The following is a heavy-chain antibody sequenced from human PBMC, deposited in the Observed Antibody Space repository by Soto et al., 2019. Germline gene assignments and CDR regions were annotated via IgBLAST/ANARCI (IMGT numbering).Heavy chain of an antibody. J-gene: IGHJ5*02. CDR1: GYTFTSYG. Sequence: QVQLVQSGAEVKKPGASVKVSCKASGYTFTSYGISWVRQAPGQGLEWMGWISAYNGNTNYAQKLQGRVTMTTDTATSTAYMELRRLRSNYPVLYYCARDAGSRWYVPSSAPWAQGTLVTVSS. CDR3: ARDAGSRWYVPSSAP. V-gene: IGHV1-18*01. D-gene: IGHD6-13*01. CDR2: ISAYNGNT.